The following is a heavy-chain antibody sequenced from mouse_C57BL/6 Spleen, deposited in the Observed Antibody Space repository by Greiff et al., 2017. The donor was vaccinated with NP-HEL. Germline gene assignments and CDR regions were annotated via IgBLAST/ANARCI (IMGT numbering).Heavy chain of an antibody. D-gene: IGHD2-1*01. V-gene: IGHV1-61*01. CDR1: GYTFTSYW. Sequence: QVQLQQSGAELVRPGSSVKLSCKASGYTFTSYWMDWVKQRPGQGLEWIGNIYPSDSETHYNQKFKDKATLTVDKSSSTAYMQLSSLTSEDSAVYYCARWGNHDYYAMDYWGQGTSVTVSS. CDR3: ARWGNHDYYAMDY. J-gene: IGHJ4*01. CDR2: IYPSDSET.